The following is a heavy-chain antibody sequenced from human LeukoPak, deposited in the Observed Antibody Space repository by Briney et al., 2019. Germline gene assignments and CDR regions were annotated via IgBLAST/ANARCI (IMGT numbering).Heavy chain of an antibody. Sequence: GGSLRLSCAASGFTFSSYEMNWVRQAPGKGLEWVSYISSSSSTIYYADSVKGRFTISRDNAKNSLYLQMNSLRAEDTAVYYCARGGGGQWLVYFDYRGQGTLVTVSS. D-gene: IGHD6-19*01. CDR2: ISSSSSTI. J-gene: IGHJ4*02. CDR1: GFTFSSYE. V-gene: IGHV3-48*03. CDR3: ARGGGGQWLVYFDY.